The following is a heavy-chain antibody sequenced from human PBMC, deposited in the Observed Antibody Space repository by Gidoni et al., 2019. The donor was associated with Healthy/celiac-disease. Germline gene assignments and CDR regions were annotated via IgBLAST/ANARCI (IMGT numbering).Heavy chain of an antibody. CDR2: ISGDGGST. V-gene: IGHV3-43*02. Sequence: EVQLVESGGGVVQPGGSLRLSCAASGFTFDDYAMHWVRQAPGKGLEWVSLISGDGGSTYYADSVKGRFTISRDNSKNSLYLQMNSLRTEDTALYYCAKDIAPVTTLQTSDYWGQGTLVTVSS. J-gene: IGHJ4*02. CDR1: GFTFDDYA. CDR3: AKDIAPVTTLQTSDY. D-gene: IGHD4-17*01.